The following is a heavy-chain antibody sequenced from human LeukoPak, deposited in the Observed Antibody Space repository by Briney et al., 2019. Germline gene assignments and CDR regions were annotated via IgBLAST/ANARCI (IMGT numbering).Heavy chain of an antibody. CDR1: GGSFSGFY. D-gene: IGHD3/OR15-3a*01. J-gene: IGHJ4*02. CDR3: ARQTGSGLFILP. Sequence: SETLSLTCAVYGGSFSGFYCSWIRQTPGKGLEWIGEVFHSGNTYYNASLKSQVSISIDTSKNQFSLRLTSVTAADTAVYYCARQTGSGLFILPGGQGTLVTVSS. CDR2: VFHSGNT. V-gene: IGHV4-34*12.